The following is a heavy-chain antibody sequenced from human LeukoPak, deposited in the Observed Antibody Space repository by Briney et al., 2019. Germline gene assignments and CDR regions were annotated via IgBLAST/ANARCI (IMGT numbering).Heavy chain of an antibody. V-gene: IGHV3-74*01. D-gene: IGHD2-21*02. J-gene: IGHJ4*01. CDR2: LHSNGAFT. CDR1: GFTPSNYW. CDR3: ARFVVVTAGDY. Sequence: GGSLRHSSAAPGFTPSNYWMRWGRQASGKGLVWVARLHSNGAFTTYADSVKGRFTNARDTAKNTLYLQMNRLRVVDTAVYYCARFVVVTAGDYWGQGTLVTVSS.